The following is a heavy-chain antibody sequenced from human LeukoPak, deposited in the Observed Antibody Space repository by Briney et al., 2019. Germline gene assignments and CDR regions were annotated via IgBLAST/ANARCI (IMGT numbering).Heavy chain of an antibody. CDR3: IKDHPVLSF. D-gene: IGHD2-8*01. CDR2: IRGNAVTT. J-gene: IGHJ4*02. Sequence: GGALRLSCTASGFNFGDSGMHWVRPAPGKGRWWVGLIRGNAVTTFYSDSLKGRFTISRDNSRNSLYLQKNGLRTEDTALYYCIKDHPVLSFWGQGVLVTVSS. CDR1: GFNFGDSG. V-gene: IGHV3-43*02.